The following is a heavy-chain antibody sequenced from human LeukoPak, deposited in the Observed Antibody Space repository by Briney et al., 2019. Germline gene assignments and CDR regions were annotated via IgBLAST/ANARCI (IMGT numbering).Heavy chain of an antibody. V-gene: IGHV3-7*01. CDR3: AREYGFGSGGYFR. D-gene: IGHD3-10*01. J-gene: IGHJ4*02. CDR1: GFIFSSYW. CDR2: IKKEGSEK. Sequence: GGSLRHSCAAPGFIFSSYWMSWVRQDPGEGLEWVANIKKEGSEKHYMDSVKGRFTISRDTAKNTLYLQMNSLRAEDTAVYYCAREYGFGSGGYFRWGQGTVVSVSS.